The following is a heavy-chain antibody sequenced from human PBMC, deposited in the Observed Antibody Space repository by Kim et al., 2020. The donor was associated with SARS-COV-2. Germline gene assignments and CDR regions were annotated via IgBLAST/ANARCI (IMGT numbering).Heavy chain of an antibody. D-gene: IGHD2-15*01. Sequence: GGSLRLSCAASGFTFSSYGMHWVRQAPGKGLEWVAVIWYDGSNKYYADSVKGRFTISRDNSKNTLYLQMNSLRAEDTAVYYCARVGGRHEAFDFWGQGTMVTVSS. CDR2: IWYDGSNK. CDR1: GFTFSSYG. V-gene: IGHV3-33*01. CDR3: ARVGGRHEAFDF. J-gene: IGHJ3*01.